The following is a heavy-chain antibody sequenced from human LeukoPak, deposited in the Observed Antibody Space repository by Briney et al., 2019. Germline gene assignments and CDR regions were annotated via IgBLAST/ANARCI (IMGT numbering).Heavy chain of an antibody. J-gene: IGHJ4*02. V-gene: IGHV3-53*01. CDR1: GFDVNDNF. CDR2: IYASGGA. CDR3: VRRHDY. Sequence: GGSLRLSCVASGFDVNDNFMIWVRQAPGQGLEWISIIYASGGAYHAESVRGRFSAFRDTSKNTAFLQMNNLRVDDTAMYYCVRRHDYWGQGTLVTVSS.